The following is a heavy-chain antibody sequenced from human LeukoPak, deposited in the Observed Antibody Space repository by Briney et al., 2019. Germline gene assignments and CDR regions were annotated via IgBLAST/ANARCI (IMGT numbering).Heavy chain of an antibody. V-gene: IGHV3-7*03. CDR2: IKNDGSET. J-gene: IGHJ4*02. CDR3: VKNDGWFHLAQ. Sequence: GGSLRLSCAVSGFNFRDHWMDWVRQAPGKGLQWVGHIKNDGSETYYLDSLKGRFSISRDNTNNALYLQMNSLRVEDTAVYYCVKNDGWFHLAQWGQGTLVTVSS. CDR1: GFNFRDHW. D-gene: IGHD6-19*01.